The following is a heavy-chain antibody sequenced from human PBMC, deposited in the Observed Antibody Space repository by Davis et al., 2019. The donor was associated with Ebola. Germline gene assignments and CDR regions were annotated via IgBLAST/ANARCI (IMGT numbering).Heavy chain of an antibody. V-gene: IGHV3-33*01. CDR2: IWYDGSNK. CDR3: ARAQFPTTSDH. CDR1: GFTFSSYG. D-gene: IGHD1-1*01. Sequence: PGGSLRLSCAASGFTFSSYGMHWVRQAPGKGLEWVAVIWYDGSNKYYADSVKGRFTISRDNSKNTLYLQMNSLRSEDTAVYYCARAQFPTTSDHWGQGTLVTVSS. J-gene: IGHJ4*02.